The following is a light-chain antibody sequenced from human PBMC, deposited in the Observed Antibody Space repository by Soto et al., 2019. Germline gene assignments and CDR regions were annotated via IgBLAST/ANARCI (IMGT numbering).Light chain of an antibody. V-gene: IGLV4-69*01. CDR1: SGHSSYA. J-gene: IGLJ2*01. CDR3: QPWGSGIRVV. Sequence: QSVLTQSPSASASLGASVKFTCTLSSGHSSYAIAWHQQQPEKGPRYLMKLNSDGSHSKGDGIPDRFSGSSSGAERYLTISSLQSEDEADYYCQPWGSGIRVVFGGGTKLTVL. CDR2: LNSDGSH.